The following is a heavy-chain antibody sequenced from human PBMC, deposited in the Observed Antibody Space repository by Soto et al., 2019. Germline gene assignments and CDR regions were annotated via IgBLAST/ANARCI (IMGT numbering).Heavy chain of an antibody. D-gene: IGHD1-7*01. Sequence: SLRLSCAASGFTFSSYGMHWVRQAPGKGLERVAVIWYDGSNKYYADSVKGRFTISRDNSKNTLYLQMNSLRAEDTAVYYCARDRRTNWNYSGWFDPWGQGTLVTVSS. J-gene: IGHJ5*02. CDR1: GFTFSSYG. CDR2: IWYDGSNK. V-gene: IGHV3-33*01. CDR3: ARDRRTNWNYSGWFDP.